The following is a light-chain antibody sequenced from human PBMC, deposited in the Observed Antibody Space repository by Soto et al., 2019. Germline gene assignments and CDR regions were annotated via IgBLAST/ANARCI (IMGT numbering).Light chain of an antibody. V-gene: IGKV3-20*01. CDR2: GAS. J-gene: IGKJ1*01. CDR1: QTVGSNY. Sequence: EIVLTQSPATLSLSPGEGATLSCRASQTVGSNYLAWYQQKPGQAPRLLIYGASRRATGIPDRFSGSGSGTEYILSIIIRGAEDLVVYSCQQYGYSFPWTFGQGTRVDTK. CDR3: QQYGYSFPWT.